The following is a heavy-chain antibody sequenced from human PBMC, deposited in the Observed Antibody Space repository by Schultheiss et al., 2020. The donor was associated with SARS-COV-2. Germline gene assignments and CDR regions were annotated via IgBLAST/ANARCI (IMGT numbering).Heavy chain of an antibody. D-gene: IGHD2-15*01. CDR3: AKRYCSGGSCYPIDY. Sequence: GGSLRLSCSASGFTFSSYAMHWVRQAPGKGLEYVSAISSNGGSTYYADSVKGRFTISRDNSKNTLYLQMSSLRAEDTAVYYCAKRYCSGGSCYPIDYWGQGTLVTVSS. CDR1: GFTFSSYA. CDR2: ISSNGGST. J-gene: IGHJ4*02. V-gene: IGHV3-64D*06.